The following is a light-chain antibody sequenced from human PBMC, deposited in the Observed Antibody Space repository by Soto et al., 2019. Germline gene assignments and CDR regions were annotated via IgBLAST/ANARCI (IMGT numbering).Light chain of an antibody. J-gene: IGKJ1*01. CDR1: RTVSSNS. Sequence: TVLTQSPGTLSLSPGERATLSCRASRTVSSNSLAWYQQRPGQAPRLLIYGASSRATGIADRFAGSGSGTDFTLTISRLEPDDVAVYYCQPYCNSPQTFGQGTKVEIK. CDR2: GAS. CDR3: QPYCNSPQT. V-gene: IGKV3-20*01.